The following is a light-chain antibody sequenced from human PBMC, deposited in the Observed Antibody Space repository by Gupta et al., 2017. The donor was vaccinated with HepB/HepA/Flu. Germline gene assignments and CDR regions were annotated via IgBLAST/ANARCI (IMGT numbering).Light chain of an antibody. J-gene: IGLJ2*01. V-gene: IGLV1-40*01. Sequence: QSVLTQPPSVSGAPGERVTIPCTGSDSNIGAIYDVHCYQKLPGTAPKLLIYANTNRSSGVPDRFSGSRSGTSASLAITGLQAEDEADYYCQSFDGSLNGVVFGGGTKLTVL. CDR3: QSFDGSLNGVV. CDR1: DSNIGAIYD. CDR2: ANT.